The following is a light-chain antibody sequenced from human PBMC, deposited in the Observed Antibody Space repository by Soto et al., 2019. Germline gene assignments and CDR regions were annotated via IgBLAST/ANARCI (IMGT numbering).Light chain of an antibody. CDR3: QQYDKWPPST. V-gene: IGKV3-15*01. CDR2: GAS. J-gene: IGKJ1*01. CDR1: QIVSIY. Sequence: EIVMTQSPATLSVSPGETATLSCWASQIVSIYLAWYQQKPGQAPRLLIYGASTRATGIPARFSGSGSGTEFTLIISSLRSEDSAVYYCQQYDKWPPSTFGQGTKVDI.